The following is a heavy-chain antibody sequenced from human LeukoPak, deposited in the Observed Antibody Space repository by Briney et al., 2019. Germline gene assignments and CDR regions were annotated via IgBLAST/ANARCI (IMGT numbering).Heavy chain of an antibody. CDR2: IKRQTEGWTK. Sequence: PGGSLRLSCAASGFIFSNAWMNWVRQTPGKGLEWVARIKRQTEGWTKDYAAPVKGRFTISRDDSKSTVYLQMNSLEIEDTAVYYCSRNADHDWWGQGTLVTVSS. D-gene: IGHD1-14*01. J-gene: IGHJ4*02. CDR3: SRNADHDW. CDR1: GFIFSNAW. V-gene: IGHV3-15*01.